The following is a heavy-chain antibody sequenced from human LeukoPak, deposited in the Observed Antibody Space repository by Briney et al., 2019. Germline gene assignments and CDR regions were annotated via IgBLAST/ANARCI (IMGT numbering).Heavy chain of an antibody. CDR3: ARVLRRYYDILTGTNWFDP. CDR2: INHSGST. Sequence: SETLSLTCAVYGGSFSGYYWSWIRQPPRKGLEWICEINHSGSTNYNPSLKSRVTISVATSKNQFSMKLSSVTGADTAVYYCARVLRRYYDILTGTNWFDPWGQGTLVTVSS. J-gene: IGHJ5*02. D-gene: IGHD3-9*01. V-gene: IGHV4-34*01. CDR1: GGSFSGYY.